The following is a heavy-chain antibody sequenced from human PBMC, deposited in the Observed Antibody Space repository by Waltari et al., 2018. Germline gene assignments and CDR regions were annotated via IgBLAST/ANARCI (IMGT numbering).Heavy chain of an antibody. Sequence: QVQLQESGPGLVKPSQTLSLTCTVSGGSISSGSYYWSWIRQPAGKGLEWIGRSYTSGSTNYNPALRSRVTISVDTSKNQFSLKLSSVTAADTAVYYCARDLGGYDPFDYWGQGTLVTVSS. J-gene: IGHJ4*02. V-gene: IGHV4-61*02. CDR2: SYTSGST. CDR1: GGSISSGSYY. D-gene: IGHD5-12*01. CDR3: ARDLGGYDPFDY.